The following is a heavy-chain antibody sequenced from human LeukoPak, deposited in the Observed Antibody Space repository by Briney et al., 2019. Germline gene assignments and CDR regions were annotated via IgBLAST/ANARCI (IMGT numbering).Heavy chain of an antibody. D-gene: IGHD2-2*01. J-gene: IGHJ4*02. CDR1: GYSISSGYY. Sequence: SETLSLTCTVSGYSISSGYYWGWIRQPPGKGLEWIGSIYYSGSTYYNPSLKSRVTISVDTSKNQFSLKLSSVTAADTAVYYCARLWEYCSSTSCYYFDYWGQGTLVTVSS. V-gene: IGHV4-38-2*02. CDR2: IYYSGST. CDR3: ARLWEYCSSTSCYYFDY.